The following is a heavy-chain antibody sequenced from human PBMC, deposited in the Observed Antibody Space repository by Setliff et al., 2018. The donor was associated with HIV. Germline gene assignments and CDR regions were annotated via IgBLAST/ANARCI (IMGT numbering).Heavy chain of an antibody. CDR1: GGSISTGGYY. V-gene: IGHV4-31*03. CDR2: IYNSGGT. D-gene: IGHD2-21*01. CDR3: ARASRWGSIPFDY. Sequence: SETLSLTCTVSGGSISTGGYYWSWIRQHPGKGLEWIGYIYNSGGTYYNPSLKSRITMSIDTSKNQFSLKLNSVSAADTAVYFCARASRWGSIPFDYWGQGTLVTVSS. J-gene: IGHJ4*02.